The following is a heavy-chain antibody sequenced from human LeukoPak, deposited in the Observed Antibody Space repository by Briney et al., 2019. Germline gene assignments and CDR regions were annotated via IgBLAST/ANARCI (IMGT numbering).Heavy chain of an antibody. J-gene: IGHJ3*02. CDR2: IYPGDSGT. V-gene: IGHV5-51*01. CDR3: AVRRSLYCSGGSCYDAFDI. Sequence: GESLKISCKGSGYSFTSYWIGWVRQMPGKGLEWMGIIYPGDSGTRYSPSFQGQVTISADKSISTAYLQWSSLKASDTAMYYCAVRRSLYCSGGSCYDAFDIWGQGTMVTVSS. D-gene: IGHD2-15*01. CDR1: GYSFTSYW.